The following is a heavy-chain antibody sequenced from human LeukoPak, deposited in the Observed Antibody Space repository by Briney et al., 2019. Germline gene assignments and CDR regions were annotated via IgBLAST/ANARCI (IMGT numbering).Heavy chain of an antibody. J-gene: IGHJ6*02. V-gene: IGHV3-23*01. D-gene: IGHD3-22*01. Sequence: GGSLRLSCAASGFTFSSYAMSWVRQAPGKGLEWVSAISGSGGSTFYADSVKGRFTISRDNSKNTLSLQMNSLRAEDTAVYYWAKGAYYYDSSGCYGNYYYYGMDVGGQGTAVTVSS. CDR3: AKGAYYYDSSGCYGNYYYYGMDV. CDR2: ISGSGGST. CDR1: GFTFSSYA.